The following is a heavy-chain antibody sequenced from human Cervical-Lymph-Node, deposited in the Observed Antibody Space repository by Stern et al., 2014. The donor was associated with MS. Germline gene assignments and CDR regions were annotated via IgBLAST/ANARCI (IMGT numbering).Heavy chain of an antibody. V-gene: IGHV3-11*01. CDR3: AAGYCRSTSCHYGMDV. J-gene: IGHJ6*02. Sequence: QVQLVESGGGLVKPGGSLRLSCAASGFTFSDYFITWIRQGPGKGLEWVSYISYSGRDIYSADSVKGRLTISRDNAKNSLYLQMNSLRVEDTAVYYCAAGYCRSTSCHYGMDVWGQGTTVTVSS. CDR1: GFTFSDYF. D-gene: IGHD2-2*01. CDR2: ISYSGRDI.